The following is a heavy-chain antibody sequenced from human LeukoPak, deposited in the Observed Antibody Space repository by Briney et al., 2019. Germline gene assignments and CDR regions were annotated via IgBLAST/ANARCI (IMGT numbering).Heavy chain of an antibody. CDR3: ARDMGAHDAFDI. CDR1: GYTFTAYY. CDR2: INPDSGGT. D-gene: IGHD1-26*01. Sequence: ASVKVSCKASGYTFTAYYMHWVRQAPGQGLEWMGRINPDSGGTNYAQKFQGRVTMTRDTSISTAYMKVSRLRSDDTAMFYCARDMGAHDAFDIWGQGTMVTVSS. V-gene: IGHV1-2*06. J-gene: IGHJ3*02.